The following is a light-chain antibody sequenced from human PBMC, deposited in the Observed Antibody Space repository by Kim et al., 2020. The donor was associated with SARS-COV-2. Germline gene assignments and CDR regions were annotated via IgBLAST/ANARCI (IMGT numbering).Light chain of an antibody. V-gene: IGKV1-33*01. CDR1: QDIERY. CDR2: DAS. J-gene: IGKJ3*01. CDR3: QQSDKLPLT. Sequence: DIQMTQSPSSLSASVGDRVTITCQASQDIERYLNWFQQKPGKAPKLLIYDASNLEFGVPSRFSGSGSGTHFSFTITSLHPEDVATCYCQQSDKLPLTFGPGTKVDIK.